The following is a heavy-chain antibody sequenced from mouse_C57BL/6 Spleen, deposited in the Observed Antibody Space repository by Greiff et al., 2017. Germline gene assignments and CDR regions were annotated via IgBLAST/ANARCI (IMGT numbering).Heavy chain of an antibody. Sequence: VQLQQSVAELVRPGASVKLSCTASGFNIKNTYMHWVKQRPEQGLEWIGRIDPATGNTKYAPKFKGKATITADTSSNTAYMTLSSLTSEDTAIYYCARWSTLGYYAMDDWGQGTSVTVSS. V-gene: IGHV14-3*01. CDR3: ARWSTLGYYAMDD. D-gene: IGHD5-1*01. CDR1: GFNIKNTY. CDR2: IDPATGNT. J-gene: IGHJ4*01.